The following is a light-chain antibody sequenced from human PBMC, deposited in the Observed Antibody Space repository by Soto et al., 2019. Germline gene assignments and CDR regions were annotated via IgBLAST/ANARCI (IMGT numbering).Light chain of an antibody. CDR3: QQYYSYPLT. CDR2: AAS. Sequence: AIRMTQSPSSFSASTGDRVTITCRASQGISSYLAWYQQKPGKAPKLLIYAASTLESGVPSRFSGSGSGTDFTLTISCLQSEDFATSYCQQYYSYPLTFGGGTKVEIK. CDR1: QGISSY. V-gene: IGKV1-8*01. J-gene: IGKJ4*01.